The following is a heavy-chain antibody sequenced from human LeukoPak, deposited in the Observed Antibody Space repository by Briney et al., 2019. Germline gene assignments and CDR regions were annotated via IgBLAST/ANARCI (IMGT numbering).Heavy chain of an antibody. CDR2: IYSSGTT. CDR3: GRLPRSSGYYGPVDS. Sequence: PSQTLSLTCTVSGTSLSSGDPYWTWIRQPAGKGLEWIGRIYSSGTTNYNPSLTSRVSLSVDVSKNQFSLQITSVTAADTAIYFCGRLPRSSGYYGPVDSWGQGSLVTVSS. CDR1: GTSLSSGDPY. D-gene: IGHD3-22*01. V-gene: IGHV4-61*02. J-gene: IGHJ4*02.